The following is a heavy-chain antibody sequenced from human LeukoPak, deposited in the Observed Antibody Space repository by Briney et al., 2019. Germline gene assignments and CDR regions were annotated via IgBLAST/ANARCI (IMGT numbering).Heavy chain of an antibody. D-gene: IGHD3-10*01. Sequence: ASVKVSCKASGYTFTGYYMHWVRQAPGQGLEWMGWINPNSGGTNYAQKFQGRVTMTRDTSISTAYMELSRLRSDDTAVYYCARESGGRFGGFRYFDYWGQGTLVTVSS. CDR2: INPNSGGT. CDR1: GYTFTGYY. J-gene: IGHJ4*02. V-gene: IGHV1-2*02. CDR3: ARESGGRFGGFRYFDY.